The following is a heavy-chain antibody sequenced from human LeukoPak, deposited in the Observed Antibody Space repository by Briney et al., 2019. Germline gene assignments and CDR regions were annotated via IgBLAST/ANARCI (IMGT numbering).Heavy chain of an antibody. CDR1: GFTFSGYV. V-gene: IGHV3-30*18. D-gene: IGHD6-6*01. CDR3: AKAGSSSSIDY. Sequence: GGSLRLSSAPSGFTFSGYVMHGVRQAPGKRLEWVSVISYNGSNKYYADSVKGRFTISRDNSKNTLYLQMNSLRAEGTAVYDCAKAGSSSSIDYWGQGTLVTVSS. J-gene: IGHJ4*02. CDR2: ISYNGSNK.